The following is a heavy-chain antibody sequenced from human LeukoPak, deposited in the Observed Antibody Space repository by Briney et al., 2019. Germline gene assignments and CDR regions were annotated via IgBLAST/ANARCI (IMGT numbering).Heavy chain of an antibody. CDR2: IIIGGGTT. CDR1: GYTFSKYY. D-gene: IGHD4-17*01. V-gene: IGHV1-46*01. Sequence: ASVKVSCKASGYTFSKYYMHWVRQAPGQGLEWMGIIIIGGGTTIYAQKFQGRVTMTRDTSTSTAYMELSSLTSEDTAVYFCVRDHEYGDNDYWGQGTLVTVSS. J-gene: IGHJ4*02. CDR3: VRDHEYGDNDY.